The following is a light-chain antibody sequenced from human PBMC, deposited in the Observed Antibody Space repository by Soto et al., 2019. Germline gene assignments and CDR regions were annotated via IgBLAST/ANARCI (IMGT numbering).Light chain of an antibody. J-gene: IGLJ3*02. CDR1: SGDVGAYDR. CDR2: DVT. V-gene: IGLV2-11*01. CDR3: CSHAGGSSSV. Sequence: QSVLTQPRSVSGSPGQSVTISCTGTSGDVGAYDRVSWYQHHPTKAPKLIIYDVTNRPSGVPYRFSGSKSGSTASLTISGLQAEDEADYYCCSHAGGSSSVFGGGTKVTVL.